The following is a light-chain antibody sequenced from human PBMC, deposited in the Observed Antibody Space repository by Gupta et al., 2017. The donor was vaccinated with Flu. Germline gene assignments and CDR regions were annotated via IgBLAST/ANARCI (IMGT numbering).Light chain of an antibody. V-gene: IGLV3-27*01. Sequence: SYELTQPSSVSVSPGQTARITCSGDILPKKYARWFQQKPGQAPPLVIYKDTERPSGIPERFSGSSSGTTVTLTISGTQVEDEADYYCYSAADNSVVFGGGTKLTVL. CDR1: ILPKKY. CDR3: YSAADNSVV. CDR2: KDT. J-gene: IGLJ2*01.